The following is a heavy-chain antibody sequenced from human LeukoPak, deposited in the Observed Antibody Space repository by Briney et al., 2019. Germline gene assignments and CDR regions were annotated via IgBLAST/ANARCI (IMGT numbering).Heavy chain of an antibody. V-gene: IGHV3-9*01. Sequence: GGSLRLSCTASGFTFHDYAMHWVRQTPGKGLEWVSGISWNSGSIGYADSVKGRFTISRDNAKNSLYLQMNSLRAEDTALYYCAKEGAEGSFDYWGQGTLVTVSS. J-gene: IGHJ4*02. CDR3: AKEGAEGSFDY. CDR1: GFTFHDYA. CDR2: ISWNSGSI.